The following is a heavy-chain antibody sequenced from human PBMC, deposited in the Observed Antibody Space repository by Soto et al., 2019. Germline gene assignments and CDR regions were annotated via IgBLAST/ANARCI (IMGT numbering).Heavy chain of an antibody. V-gene: IGHV3-23*01. D-gene: IGHD6-13*01. J-gene: IGHJ4*02. Sequence: EVQLLESGGGLVQPGGSLRLSCAASEFTFSSYAMTWVRQAPGKGLEWVSAISGSGVSTYYADSVKGRFTISRDHSKNTLYLQMNSLRAEDTTVYYCAKARRELAPHYFDYWGQGTLVTVSS. CDR3: AKARRELAPHYFDY. CDR2: ISGSGVST. CDR1: EFTFSSYA.